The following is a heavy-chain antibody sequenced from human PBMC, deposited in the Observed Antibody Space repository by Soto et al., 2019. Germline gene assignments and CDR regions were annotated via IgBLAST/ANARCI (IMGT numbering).Heavy chain of an antibody. D-gene: IGHD5-18*01. CDR3: ARGQGDTAMVAYYYYYMDV. V-gene: IGHV6-1*01. CDR1: GDSVSSNSAA. J-gene: IGHJ6*03. Sequence: SQTLSLTCPISGDSVSSNSAAWNWIRQSPSRGLEWLGRTYYRSKWYNDYAVSVKSRITINPDTSKNQFSLQLNSVTPEDTAVYYCARGQGDTAMVAYYYYYMDVWGKGTTVTVSS. CDR2: TYYRSKWYN.